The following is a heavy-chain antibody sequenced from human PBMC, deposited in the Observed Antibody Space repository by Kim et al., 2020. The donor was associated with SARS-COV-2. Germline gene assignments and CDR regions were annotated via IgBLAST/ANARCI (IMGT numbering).Heavy chain of an antibody. CDR2: IKHEGSEK. CDR1: GFTFSSYW. V-gene: IGHV3-7*01. J-gene: IGHJ3*02. CDR3: ARVRGGYFGDEAFDI. Sequence: GGSLRLSCAASGFTFSSYWMSWVRQAPGKGLEWVANIKHEGSEKDYVDSVKGRFSISRDNPKNSLYLQMNSLRAEDTAVYYCARVRGGYFGDEAFDIWG. D-gene: IGHD3-22*01.